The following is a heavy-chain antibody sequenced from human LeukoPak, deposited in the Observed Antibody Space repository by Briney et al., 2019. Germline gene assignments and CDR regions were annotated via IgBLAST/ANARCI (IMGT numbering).Heavy chain of an antibody. J-gene: IGHJ4*02. D-gene: IGHD2-15*01. Sequence: GGSLRLSCAASGFTFSSYAMSWVRQAPGKGLEWVSAISGSGGSTYYADSVKGRFTISRDNSKNTLYLQMNSLRAEDTAVYYCEAARRYCSGGSCFDYWGQGTLVTVSS. CDR3: EAARRYCSGGSCFDY. V-gene: IGHV3-23*01. CDR1: GFTFSSYA. CDR2: ISGSGGST.